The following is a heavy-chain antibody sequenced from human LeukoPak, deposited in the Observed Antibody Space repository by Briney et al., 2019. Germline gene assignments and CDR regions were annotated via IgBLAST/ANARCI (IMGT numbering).Heavy chain of an antibody. CDR2: IWYDGSNK. V-gene: IGHV3-33*01. Sequence: GRSLRLSCAASGFTFSSYGMHWVRQAPGKGLEWVAVIWYDGSNKYYADSVKGRFTISGDNSKNTLYLQMNSLRAEDTAVYYCARGYGDYDAFDIWGQGTMVTVSS. D-gene: IGHD4-17*01. J-gene: IGHJ3*02. CDR1: GFTFSSYG. CDR3: ARGYGDYDAFDI.